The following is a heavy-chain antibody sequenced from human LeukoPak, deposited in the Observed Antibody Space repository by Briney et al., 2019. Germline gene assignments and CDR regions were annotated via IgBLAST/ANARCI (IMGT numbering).Heavy chain of an antibody. Sequence: PGGSLRLSCAASGFTFSSYSMNWVRQAPGKGLEWVSYISSSSSTIYYADSVKGRFTISRDNAKNSLYLQMNSLRAEDTAVYYCASFTVTRVIDYWGQGTLVTVSS. J-gene: IGHJ4*02. V-gene: IGHV3-48*01. CDR3: ASFTVTRVIDY. CDR2: ISSSSSTI. CDR1: GFTFSSYS. D-gene: IGHD4-17*01.